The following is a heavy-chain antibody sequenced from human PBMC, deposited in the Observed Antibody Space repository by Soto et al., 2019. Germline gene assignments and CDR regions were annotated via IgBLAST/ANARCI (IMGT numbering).Heavy chain of an antibody. D-gene: IGHD3-3*01. J-gene: IGHJ5*02. V-gene: IGHV1-46*03. CDR1: GYTFTSYY. CDR2: INPSGGST. CDR3: AREGYTIFGVVIGPRRFDP. Sequence: QVQLVQSGAEVKKPGASVKVSCKASGYTFTSYYMHWVRQAPGQGLEWMGIINPSGGSTSYAQKFQGRVTMTRDTSTSTVYMELSSLRSEDTAVYYCAREGYTIFGVVIGPRRFDPWGQGTLVTVSS.